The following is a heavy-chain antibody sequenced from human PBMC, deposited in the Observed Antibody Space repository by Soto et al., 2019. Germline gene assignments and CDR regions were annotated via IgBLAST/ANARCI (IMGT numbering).Heavy chain of an antibody. CDR2: INPNSGGT. J-gene: IGHJ4*02. D-gene: IGHD5-12*01. CDR1: GYTFTGYY. CDR3: AGGGIVATGVADSSFEY. Sequence: QVQLVQSGAEVKKPGASVKVSCKASGYTFTGYYMHWVRQAPGQGLEWMGWINPNSGGTNYAQKFEGWVTRARATSISTAYVELSRLTSDDTAVYYCAGGGIVATGVADSSFEYWGQGTLVTVSS. V-gene: IGHV1-2*04.